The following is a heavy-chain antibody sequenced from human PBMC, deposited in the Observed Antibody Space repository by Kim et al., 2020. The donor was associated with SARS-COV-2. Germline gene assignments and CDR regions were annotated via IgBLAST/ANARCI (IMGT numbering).Heavy chain of an antibody. CDR3: AKDNERWLVLILDY. D-gene: IGHD6-19*01. V-gene: IGHV3-23*01. J-gene: IGHJ4*02. Sequence: ADHVRVRFTITRDNTNNTLYLQMNSLRAEDTAVYYCAKDNERWLVLILDYWGQGTLVTVSS.